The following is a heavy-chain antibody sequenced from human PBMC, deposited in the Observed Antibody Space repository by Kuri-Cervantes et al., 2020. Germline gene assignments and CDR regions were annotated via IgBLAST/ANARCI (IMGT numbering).Heavy chain of an antibody. Sequence: SLKISCAASGFTFSTYGMSWVRQAPGKGLEWVSGISWNSGSIGYADSVKGRFTISRDNAKDSLYLQMNSLRAEDTALYYCAKDAYDFWSGYSLGDAFDIWGQGTMVTVSS. CDR1: GFTFSTYG. CDR2: ISWNSGSI. CDR3: AKDAYDFWSGYSLGDAFDI. D-gene: IGHD3-3*01. J-gene: IGHJ3*02. V-gene: IGHV3-9*01.